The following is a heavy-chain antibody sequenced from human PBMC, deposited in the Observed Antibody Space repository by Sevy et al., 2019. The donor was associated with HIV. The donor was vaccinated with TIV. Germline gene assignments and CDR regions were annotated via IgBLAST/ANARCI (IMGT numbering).Heavy chain of an antibody. J-gene: IGHJ6*02. CDR2: ISSSSSYI. D-gene: IGHD6-19*01. CDR3: AREEEPVAGITGKVAGPENYYYYGMDV. V-gene: IGHV3-21*01. Sequence: GGSLRLSCAASGFTFSSYSMNWVRQAPGKGLEWVSSISSSSSYIYYADSVKGRFTISRENAKNSLYLKMSSLRAEDTAVYYCAREEEPVAGITGKVAGPENYYYYGMDVWGQGTTVTVSS. CDR1: GFTFSSYS.